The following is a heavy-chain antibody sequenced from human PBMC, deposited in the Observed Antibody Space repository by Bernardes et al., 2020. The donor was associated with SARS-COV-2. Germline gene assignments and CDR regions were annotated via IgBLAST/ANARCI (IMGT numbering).Heavy chain of an antibody. CDR3: ARRRYGDFGVDV. CDR2: IYPGDSDT. V-gene: IGHV5-51*01. Sequence: GASLKISCNGSDYTFTNYLIGWVRQMPGKGLEWMGLIYPGDSDTKYSPSFQGRVTISHDKSVNTTYLQWSSLKASDTAIYYCARRRYGDFGVDVWGQGTTVTVSS. D-gene: IGHD4-17*01. CDR1: DYTFTNYL. J-gene: IGHJ6*02.